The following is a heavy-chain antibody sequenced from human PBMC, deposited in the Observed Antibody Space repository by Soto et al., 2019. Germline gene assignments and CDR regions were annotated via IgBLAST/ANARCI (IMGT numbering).Heavy chain of an antibody. Sequence: SSVKVSCKASGGTFSSYTISWVRQAPGQGLEWMGRIIPILGIANYAQKFQGRVTITADKSTSTAYMELSSLRSEDTAVCYCARNGHGVDFDYWGQGTLVTVSS. D-gene: IGHD4-17*01. CDR2: IIPILGIA. CDR3: ARNGHGVDFDY. V-gene: IGHV1-69*02. CDR1: GGTFSSYT. J-gene: IGHJ4*02.